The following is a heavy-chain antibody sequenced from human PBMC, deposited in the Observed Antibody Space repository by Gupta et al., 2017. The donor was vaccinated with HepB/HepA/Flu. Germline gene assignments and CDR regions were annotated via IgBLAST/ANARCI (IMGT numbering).Heavy chain of an antibody. CDR2: ISDDGSKK. Sequence: QVQLVESGGGVVQPGRSLRLSCAASGFTFSSYAMHWVRPAPGKGLEWVAAISDDGSKKYADSVKGRFTISRDTSKNTLYLQMNSLTAEDTALYYCASPLGGFYTFWSGDFDYWGQGTLVTVSS. D-gene: IGHD3-3*01. CDR3: ASPLGGFYTFWSGDFDY. J-gene: IGHJ4*02. V-gene: IGHV3-30*04. CDR1: GFTFSSYA.